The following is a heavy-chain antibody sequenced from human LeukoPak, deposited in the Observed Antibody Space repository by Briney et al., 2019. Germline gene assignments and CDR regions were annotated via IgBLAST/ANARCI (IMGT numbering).Heavy chain of an antibody. CDR1: GFTFSIYE. D-gene: IGHD6-13*01. J-gene: IGHJ5*02. Sequence: GGSLRLSCVASGFTFSIYEMNWVRQAPGKGLEWLSYIGSSDSTTHYADSVKGRFTISRDNAKNALYLQMNSLRAEDTALYYCARGAAWFNPWGQGTLVTVSS. CDR2: IGSSDSTT. CDR3: ARGAAWFNP. V-gene: IGHV3-48*03.